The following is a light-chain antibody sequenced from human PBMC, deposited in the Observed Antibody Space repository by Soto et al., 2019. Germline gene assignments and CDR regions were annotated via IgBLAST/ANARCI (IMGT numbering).Light chain of an antibody. CDR2: GAS. CDR1: LNIGYS. J-gene: IGKJ1*01. CDR3: LQTYNLPRP. Sequence: DLQMTQSPSALSASVGDRVTITCRARLNIGYSLSWFQQKAGKPPTLSIYGASALQSGVPVGFSGSASVTDFALTIRNMERAVFAPCYCLQTYNLPRPFGQGANV. V-gene: IGKV1-39*01.